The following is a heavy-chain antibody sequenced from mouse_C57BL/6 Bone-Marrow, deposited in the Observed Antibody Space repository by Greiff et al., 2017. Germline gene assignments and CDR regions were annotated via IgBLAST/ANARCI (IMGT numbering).Heavy chain of an antibody. Sequence: QVQLQQPGAELVKPGASVKLSCKASGYTFTSYWMHWVKQRPGQGLEWIGMIHPNSGSTNYNEKFKSKATLTVDKSSSTAYMQLSSLTSEDSAVYYCGRNYYGSSYNYAMDYWGQGTSVTVSS. J-gene: IGHJ4*01. D-gene: IGHD1-1*01. CDR3: GRNYYGSSYNYAMDY. CDR2: IHPNSGST. CDR1: GYTFTSYW. V-gene: IGHV1-64*01.